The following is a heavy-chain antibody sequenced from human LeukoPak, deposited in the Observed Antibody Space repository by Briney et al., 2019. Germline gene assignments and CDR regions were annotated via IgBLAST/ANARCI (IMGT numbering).Heavy chain of an antibody. D-gene: IGHD6-19*01. V-gene: IGHV1-18*01. CDR2: ISAYNGNT. Sequence: ASVKVSCKASGYTFTSYGISWVRQAPGQGLEWMGWISAYNGNTNYAQKLQGRVTMTTDTSTSTAYMELRGLRSDDTAVYYCARNGDSSGWYFSNNWFDPWGQGTLVTVSS. CDR1: GYTFTSYG. CDR3: ARNGDSSGWYFSNNWFDP. J-gene: IGHJ5*02.